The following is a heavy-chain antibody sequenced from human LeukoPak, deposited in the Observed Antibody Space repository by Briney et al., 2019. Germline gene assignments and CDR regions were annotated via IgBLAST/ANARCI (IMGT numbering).Heavy chain of an antibody. D-gene: IGHD4-17*01. CDR1: GFTFSVYS. J-gene: IGHJ4*02. CDR3: AKDQSPRGDLDY. CDR2: ISGTGSHI. V-gene: IGHV3-21*01. Sequence: GGSLRLSCEASGFTFSVYSMNWVRQAPGKGLEWVSSISGTGSHIYYADSVKGRFTISRDNAKNSLFLQMNSLRAEDTAVYYCAKDQSPRGDLDYWGQGTLVTVSS.